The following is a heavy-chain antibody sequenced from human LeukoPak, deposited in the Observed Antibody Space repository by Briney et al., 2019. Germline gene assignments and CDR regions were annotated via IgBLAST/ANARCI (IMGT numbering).Heavy chain of an antibody. CDR2: INHSGST. V-gene: IGHV4-34*01. Sequence: SETLSLTCAVYGGSFSGYYWSWIRQPPGKGLEWIGEINHSGSTNYNPSLKSRVTISVDTSKNQFSLKLSSVAAADTAVYYCARGGYCSSTSCSRFDYWGQGTLVPVSS. CDR1: GGSFSGYY. D-gene: IGHD2-2*01. CDR3: ARGGYCSSTSCSRFDY. J-gene: IGHJ4*02.